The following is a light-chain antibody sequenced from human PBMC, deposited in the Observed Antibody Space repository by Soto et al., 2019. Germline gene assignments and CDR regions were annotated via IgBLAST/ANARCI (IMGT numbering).Light chain of an antibody. CDR1: QSVPSSY. J-gene: IGKJ2*01. CDR2: GAS. Sequence: IVLTQSPGILSLSLGGGATLSCRASQSVPSSYLAWYQQTPGQAPRLLIYGASTRATGISDRFSGSGSGTDFTLTISRLEPEDFAVYYCQHYGTSPKTFGQGTKLEIK. CDR3: QHYGTSPKT. V-gene: IGKV3-20*01.